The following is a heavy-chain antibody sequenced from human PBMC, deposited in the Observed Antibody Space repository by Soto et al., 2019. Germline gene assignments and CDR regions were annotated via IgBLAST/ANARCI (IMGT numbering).Heavy chain of an antibody. V-gene: IGHV1-46*03. CDR2: INPGGGSR. CDR1: GYTFTNYY. D-gene: IGHD1-1*01. CDR3: ARGAVGGTNFDY. J-gene: IGHJ4*02. Sequence: QVQLVQSGAEVKKPGASVKVSCKASGYTFTNYYMHWVRQAPGQGLEWMGIINPGGGSRSYAQKFQGRVTMTGDTSTSTVYMELSSLRSEDTDVYWCARGAVGGTNFDYWGQGTLVTVSS.